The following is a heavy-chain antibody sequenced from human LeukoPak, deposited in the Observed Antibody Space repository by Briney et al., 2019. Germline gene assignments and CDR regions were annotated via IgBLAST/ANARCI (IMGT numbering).Heavy chain of an antibody. CDR1: GYTFTSYD. J-gene: IGHJ4*02. CDR3: ARDDTSFGVATDY. Sequence: VASVKVSCKASGYTFTSYDINWVRQAPGQGLEWMGWINPNSGGTNYAQKFQGRVTMTRDTSITTAYMEVSRLRSDDTAVYYCARDDTSFGVATDYWGQGTLVTVSS. CDR2: INPNSGGT. V-gene: IGHV1-2*02. D-gene: IGHD3-3*01.